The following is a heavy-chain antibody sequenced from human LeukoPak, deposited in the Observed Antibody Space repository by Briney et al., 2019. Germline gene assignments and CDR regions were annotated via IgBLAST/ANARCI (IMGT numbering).Heavy chain of an antibody. CDR3: YGSGSADAFDI. V-gene: IGHV1-8*01. Sequence: ASVTVSCKASGYTFTSYDINWVRQATGQGLEWMGWMSPNSGHTGYAQKLQGRVTMTTDTSTSTAYMELRSLRSDDTAVYYCYGSGSADAFDIWGQGTMVTVSS. CDR2: MSPNSGHT. J-gene: IGHJ3*02. D-gene: IGHD1-26*01. CDR1: GYTFTSYD.